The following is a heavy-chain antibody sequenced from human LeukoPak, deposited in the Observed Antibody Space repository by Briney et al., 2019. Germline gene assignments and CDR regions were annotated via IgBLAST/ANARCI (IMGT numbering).Heavy chain of an antibody. J-gene: IGHJ5*02. D-gene: IGHD3-10*01. V-gene: IGHV4-34*01. CDR1: GGSFSGYY. CDR2: INHSGST. Sequence: SETLSLTRAVYGGSFSGYYWSWIRQPPGKGLEWIGEINHSGSTNYKPSLKSRVTISVDTSKNQISVKLSSVTAADTAVYYCARSMVRGVHWFDPWGQGTLVTVYS. CDR3: ARSMVRGVHWFDP.